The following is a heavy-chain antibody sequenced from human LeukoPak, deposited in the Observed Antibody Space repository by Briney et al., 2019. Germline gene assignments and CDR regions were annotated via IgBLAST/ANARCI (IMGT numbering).Heavy chain of an antibody. CDR2: IYYSGST. CDR1: GGSVSGYY. J-gene: IGHJ4*02. V-gene: IGHV4-59*08. D-gene: IGHD4-11*01. Sequence: SETLSLTCTVSGGSVSGYYWSWIRQPPGKGLEWIGNIYYSGSTNYNPSLKSRVTISVDTSKNQFSLKLSSVTAADTAVYYCANYHDYSNFQGAYYLDYWGQGTLVTVSS. CDR3: ANYHDYSNFQGAYYLDY.